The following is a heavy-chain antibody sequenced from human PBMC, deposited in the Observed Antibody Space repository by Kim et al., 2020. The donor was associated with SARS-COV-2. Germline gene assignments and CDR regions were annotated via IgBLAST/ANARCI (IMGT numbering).Heavy chain of an antibody. Sequence: GGSLRLSCAASGFTFSSYGMHWVRQAPGKGLEWVAVISYDGSNKYYADSVKGRFTISRDNSKNMLYLQMNSLRAEDTAVYYCAKDLNYYGSGSYGTKYYYGMDVWGQGTTVTVSS. CDR2: ISYDGSNK. CDR1: GFTFSSYG. V-gene: IGHV3-30*18. CDR3: AKDLNYYGSGSYGTKYYYGMDV. D-gene: IGHD3-10*01. J-gene: IGHJ6*02.